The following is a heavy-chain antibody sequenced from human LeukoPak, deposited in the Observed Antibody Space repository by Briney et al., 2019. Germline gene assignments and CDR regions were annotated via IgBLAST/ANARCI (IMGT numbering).Heavy chain of an antibody. V-gene: IGHV1-46*01. J-gene: IGHJ4*02. CDR3: ARDQEGFDY. Sequence: ASVKVSCKASGYTFSSNYIHWVRQAPGQGLEWMGMIYPRDGSTSYAQKFQGRVTVTRDTSTSTVHMELSGLRSEDTAVYYCARDQEGFDYWGQGTLVTVSS. CDR1: GYTFSSNY. CDR2: IYPRDGST.